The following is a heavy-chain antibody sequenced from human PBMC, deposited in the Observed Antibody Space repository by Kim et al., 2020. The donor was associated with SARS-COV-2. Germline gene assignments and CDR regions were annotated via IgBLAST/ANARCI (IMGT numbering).Heavy chain of an antibody. Sequence: TVYADSVKGRFTFSRDNAKNILYLQMSSLRADDTAVYYCVKRGGGHFFDYWGQGTLVTVSS. CDR2: T. J-gene: IGHJ4*01. D-gene: IGHD3-10*01. V-gene: IGHV3-74*01. CDR3: VKRGGGHFFDY.